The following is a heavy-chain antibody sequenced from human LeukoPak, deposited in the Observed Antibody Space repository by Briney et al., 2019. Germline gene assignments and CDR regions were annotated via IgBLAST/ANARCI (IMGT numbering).Heavy chain of an antibody. CDR1: GGSISSYY. CDR2: INHSGGT. Sequence: SETLSLTCTVSGGSISSYYWSWIRQPPGKGLEWIGEINHSGGTNYNPSLKSRVTISVDTSKNQFSLKLSPVTAADTAVYYCARAGYSSSWYFDYWGQGTLVTVSS. V-gene: IGHV4-34*01. D-gene: IGHD6-13*01. J-gene: IGHJ4*02. CDR3: ARAGYSSSWYFDY.